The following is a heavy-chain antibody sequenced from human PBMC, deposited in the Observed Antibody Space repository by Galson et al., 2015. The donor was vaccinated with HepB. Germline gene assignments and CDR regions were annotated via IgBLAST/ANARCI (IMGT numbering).Heavy chain of an antibody. Sequence: SLRFSCAASGFTFDDYAMHWVRQAPGKGLEWVSGISWNSGSIGYADSVKGRFTISRDNAKNSLYLQMNSLRAEDTALYYCAKDDYGDASGPPDYWGQGTLVTVSS. CDR3: AKDDYGDASGPPDY. V-gene: IGHV3-9*01. J-gene: IGHJ4*02. D-gene: IGHD4-17*01. CDR2: ISWNSGSI. CDR1: GFTFDDYA.